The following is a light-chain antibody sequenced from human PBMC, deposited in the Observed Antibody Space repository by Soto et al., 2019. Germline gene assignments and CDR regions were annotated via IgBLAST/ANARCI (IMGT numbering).Light chain of an antibody. J-gene: IGKJ1*01. Sequence: GDRVTITCRASQSISIWLAWYQQKPGKAPKFLIYDASSLESGVPSRFSGSGSGTEFTLTISSLQPDDFATYYCQQYNSSSWTFGQGTKVDIK. CDR3: QQYNSSSWT. CDR1: QSISIW. CDR2: DAS. V-gene: IGKV1-5*01.